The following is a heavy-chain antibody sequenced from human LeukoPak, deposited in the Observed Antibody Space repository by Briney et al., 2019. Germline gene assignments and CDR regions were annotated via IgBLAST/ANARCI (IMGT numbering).Heavy chain of an antibody. V-gene: IGHV3-21*01. CDR3: ARDLPDGNYSAGFDY. Sequence: PGGSLRLSCAASGFTFSSYGMHWVRQAPGKGLEWVSSISSSSSYIYYADSAKGRFTISRGNAKNSLYREKNSLRSEHAAVYHCARDLPDGNYSAGFDYWGQGTLVTVSS. J-gene: IGHJ4*02. D-gene: IGHD4-11*01. CDR1: GFTFSSYG. CDR2: ISSSSSYI.